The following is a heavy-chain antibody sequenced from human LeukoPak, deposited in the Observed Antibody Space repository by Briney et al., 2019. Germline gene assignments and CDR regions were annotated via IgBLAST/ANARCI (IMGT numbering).Heavy chain of an antibody. CDR1: GYSFTSYW. CDR2: IYPSDSDT. J-gene: IGHJ4*02. Sequence: GESLKISCKGSGYSFTSYWIAWVRQMPGKGLEWMGLIYPSDSDTRYSPSFQGQVTISADKSISTAYLQWSSLKASDTAMYYCARLNDYDILTGYSYYFHYWGQGTLVTVSS. V-gene: IGHV5-51*01. CDR3: ARLNDYDILTGYSYYFHY. D-gene: IGHD3-9*01.